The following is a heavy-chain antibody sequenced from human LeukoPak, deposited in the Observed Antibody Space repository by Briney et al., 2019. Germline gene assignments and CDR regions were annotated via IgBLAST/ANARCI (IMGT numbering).Heavy chain of an antibody. CDR1: GGSISSYY. CDR2: IYYSGST. D-gene: IGHD3-10*01. CDR3: ARLYGSGTKLIYYGMDV. V-gene: IGHV4-59*08. Sequence: SETLSLTCTVSGGSISSYYWSWIRQPPGKGLEWVGYIYYSGSTNYNPSLKSRVTISVDTSKNQFSLKLSSVTAADTAVYYCARLYGSGTKLIYYGMDVWGQGTTVTVSS. J-gene: IGHJ6*02.